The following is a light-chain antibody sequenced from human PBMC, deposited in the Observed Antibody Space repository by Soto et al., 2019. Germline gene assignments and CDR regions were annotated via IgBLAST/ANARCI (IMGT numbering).Light chain of an antibody. CDR2: EVN. V-gene: IGLV2-14*01. J-gene: IGLJ3*02. CDR1: SSDVGGYNY. CDR3: SSYTTSSTLV. Sequence: QSALTQPASVSGSPGQSITISCTGTSSDVGGYNYVSGYQHHPGKAPKLIIYEVNNRPSGVSNRFSGSKSGNTASLTISGLQAEDEADYYCSSYTTSSTLVFGGGTQLTVL.